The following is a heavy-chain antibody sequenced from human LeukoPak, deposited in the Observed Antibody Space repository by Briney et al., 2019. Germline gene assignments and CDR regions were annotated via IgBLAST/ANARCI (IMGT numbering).Heavy chain of an antibody. CDR3: ARATTMVRGVIIYYYYDYMDV. D-gene: IGHD3-10*01. V-gene: IGHV1-2*02. J-gene: IGHJ6*03. CDR1: GYTFTGYY. CDR2: INPNSGGT. Sequence: ASVKVSCKASGYTFTGYYMHWVRQAPGQGLEWMGWINPNSGGTNYAQKFQGRVTMTRDTSISTAYMELSRLRSDDTAVYYCARATTMVRGVIIYYYYDYMDVWGKGTTVTISS.